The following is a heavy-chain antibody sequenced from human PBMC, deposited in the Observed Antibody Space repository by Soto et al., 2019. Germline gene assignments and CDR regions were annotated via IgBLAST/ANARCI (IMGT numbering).Heavy chain of an antibody. CDR3: ARRDDFWSGYYY. D-gene: IGHD3-3*01. CDR1: GGSVSSSSYY. J-gene: IGHJ4*02. V-gene: IGHV4-39*01. Sequence: SETLSLTCTVSGGSVSSSSYYWGWVRQPPGKGLEWIGSVYYSGSTYYNPSLKSRVTISVDTSKNQFSLKLSSVTAADTAVYYCARRDDFWSGYYYWGQGTLVTVSS. CDR2: VYYSGST.